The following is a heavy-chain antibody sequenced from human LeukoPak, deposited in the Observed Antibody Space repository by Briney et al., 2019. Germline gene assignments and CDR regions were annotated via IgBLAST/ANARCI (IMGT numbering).Heavy chain of an antibody. CDR1: GFTFDTHW. V-gene: IGHV3-7*03. J-gene: IGHJ4*02. D-gene: IGHD4-11*01. CDR2: INHHGSET. CDR3: ARRLQSSPRYFDY. Sequence: PGGSLRLSCAASGFTFDTHWFYWVRQAPGKGLEWVACINHHGSETYYVDSVKGRFTVSRDDARNSVYLEMNSLRVDDTAIYFCARRLQSSPRYFDYWGQGTLVTVSS.